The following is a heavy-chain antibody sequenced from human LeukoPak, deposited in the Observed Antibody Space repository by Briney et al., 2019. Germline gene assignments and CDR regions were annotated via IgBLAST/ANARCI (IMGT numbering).Heavy chain of an antibody. CDR3: ARSLGLVVPAAQYYYYYGMDV. CDR2: IYYSGST. V-gene: IGHV4-59*01. D-gene: IGHD2-2*01. Sequence: PSETLSLTRTVSGGSISSYYWSWIRQPPGKGLEWIGYIYYSGSTNYNPSLKSRVTISVDTSKNQFSLKLSSVTAADTAVYYCARSLGLVVPAAQYYYYYGMDVWGQGTTVTVSS. CDR1: GGSISSYY. J-gene: IGHJ6*02.